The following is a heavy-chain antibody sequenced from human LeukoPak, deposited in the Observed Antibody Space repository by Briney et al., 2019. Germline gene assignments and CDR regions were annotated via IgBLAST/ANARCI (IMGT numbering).Heavy chain of an antibody. V-gene: IGHV3-21*01. D-gene: IGHD3-3*01. CDR3: AREKNDFWSGYYSGY. Sequence: GGSLRLSCAASGFTFSSYSMNWVGQAPGKGLEWVSSISSSSSYIYYADSVKGRFTISRDNAKNSLYLQMNSLRAEDTAVYYCAREKNDFWSGYYSGYWGQGTLVTVSS. CDR2: ISSSSSYI. J-gene: IGHJ4*02. CDR1: GFTFSSYS.